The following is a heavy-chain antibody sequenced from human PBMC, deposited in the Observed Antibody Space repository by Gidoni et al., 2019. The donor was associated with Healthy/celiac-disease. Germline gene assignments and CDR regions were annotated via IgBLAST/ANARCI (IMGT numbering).Heavy chain of an antibody. CDR1: GYTFTSYV. CDR3: ARRGATTVTANGFDH. J-gene: IGHJ5*02. V-gene: IGHV1-18*01. Sequence: QVQLVQSGAEVKKPGASVKVSCKASGYTFTSYVISWLRQAPGQGLEWMGWISDYNGNTNYDKKLQGRVTMTTDKYTSKAYMELRSLRSDDTAGYYCARRGATTVTANGFDHWGQGTLVTVSS. D-gene: IGHD1-26*01. CDR2: ISDYNGNT.